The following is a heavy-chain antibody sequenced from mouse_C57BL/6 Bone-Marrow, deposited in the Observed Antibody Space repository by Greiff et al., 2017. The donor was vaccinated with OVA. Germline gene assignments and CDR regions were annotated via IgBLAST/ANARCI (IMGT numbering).Heavy chain of an antibody. D-gene: IGHD1-1*01. V-gene: IGHV1-59*01. Sequence: QVQLQQPGAELVRPGTSVKLSCKASGYTFTNYWMHWVKQRPGQGLEWIVVIAPSDSYINYKQKFKGRATLTVDTSSSTAYMHLSSLTSEDSAVYYCAHYGSRLYLHYWGQGTSLTVSS. J-gene: IGHJ2*02. CDR3: AHYGSRLYLHY. CDR2: IAPSDSYI. CDR1: GYTFTNYW.